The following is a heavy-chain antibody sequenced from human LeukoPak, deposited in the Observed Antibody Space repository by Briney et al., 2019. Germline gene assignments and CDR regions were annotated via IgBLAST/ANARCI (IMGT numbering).Heavy chain of an antibody. V-gene: IGHV4-30-4*08. J-gene: IGHJ4*02. D-gene: IGHD3-22*01. Sequence: SETLSLTCTVSGGSISSGDYYWSWIRQPPGKGLEWIGYIYYSGSTYYNPSLKSRVTISVDTSKNQFSLKLSSVTAADTAVYYCARDPYYYDSSGYYDYWGQGTLVTVSS. CDR1: GGSISSGDYY. CDR3: ARDPYYYDSSGYYDY. CDR2: IYYSGST.